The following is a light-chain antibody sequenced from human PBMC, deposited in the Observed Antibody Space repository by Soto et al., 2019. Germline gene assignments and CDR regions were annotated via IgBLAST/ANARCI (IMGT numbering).Light chain of an antibody. CDR1: QSVSTF. V-gene: IGKV3-11*01. CDR2: DAS. CDR3: QQRSSWRVT. Sequence: EIVLTQFPATLSLSPGERATLSCRASQSVSTFLAWYQQKPGQAPRLVVYDASKRATGIPARFSGSGSGTDFTLTISSLDPEDFAVYYCQQRSSWRVTFGGGTKVEIK. J-gene: IGKJ4*01.